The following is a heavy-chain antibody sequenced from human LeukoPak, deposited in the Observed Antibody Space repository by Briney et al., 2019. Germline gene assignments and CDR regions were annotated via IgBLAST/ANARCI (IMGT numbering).Heavy chain of an antibody. D-gene: IGHD3-16*01. V-gene: IGHV1-2*02. CDR3: ARDGGAFHGFDP. CDR2: INPNSGGT. J-gene: IGHJ5*02. Sequence: ASVKVSCKASGYTFTGYYMHWVRQAPGQGLEWMGWINPNSGGTSYAQKFQGRVTMTRDTSISTAYMELSRLRSDDTAVYYCARDGGAFHGFDPWGQGTLVTVSS. CDR1: GYTFTGYY.